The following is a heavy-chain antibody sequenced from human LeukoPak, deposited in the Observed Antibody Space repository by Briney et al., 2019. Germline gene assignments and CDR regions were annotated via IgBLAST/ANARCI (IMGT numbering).Heavy chain of an antibody. Sequence: GASVKVSCKASGYTFTSHDINWVRQATGQGLEWMGWMNPNSGNTGYTQKFQGRVTMTRDTSITTAYMELSGLTSDDTAMYYCARDRMGDCATTSCYLAFWGQGALVTVSS. J-gene: IGHJ4*02. V-gene: IGHV1-8*01. D-gene: IGHD2-2*01. CDR1: GYTFTSHD. CDR2: MNPNSGNT. CDR3: ARDRMGDCATTSCYLAF.